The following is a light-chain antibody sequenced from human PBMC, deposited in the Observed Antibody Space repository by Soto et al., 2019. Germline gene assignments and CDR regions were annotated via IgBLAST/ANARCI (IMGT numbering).Light chain of an antibody. CDR2: KAT. V-gene: IGKV1-5*03. CDR3: QQYNDYQYT. Sequence: DIEMTQSPSTLSASVGDRVTITCRASQSITTWLAWYQQKPGKAPKLLIYKATNVQTGVPSRFRGSGSGTEFSLTISSLRPEDFAIYYCQQYNDYQYTFGQGTRLEIK. J-gene: IGKJ2*01. CDR1: QSITTW.